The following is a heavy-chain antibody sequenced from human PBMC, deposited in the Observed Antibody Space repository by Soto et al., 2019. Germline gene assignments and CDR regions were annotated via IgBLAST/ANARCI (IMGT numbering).Heavy chain of an antibody. J-gene: IGHJ6*02. V-gene: IGHV1-18*01. CDR2: SSAYNGNT. CDR3: ARDQHAWSGDFNYYYYGMDV. CDR1: VYTLPSYV. Sequence: ASEKFSCKPSVYTLPSYVLSWVRQAPGQGLTWMGWSSAYNGNTDYAQKLQARVTMTTDTSTSTTYMELRSLRSDATAVYYCARDQHAWSGDFNYYYYGMDVWGQGTTVTVS. D-gene: IGHD3-3*02.